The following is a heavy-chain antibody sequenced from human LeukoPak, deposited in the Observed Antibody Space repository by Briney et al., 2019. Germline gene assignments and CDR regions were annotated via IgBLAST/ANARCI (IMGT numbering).Heavy chain of an antibody. CDR1: GGTFSSYA. Sequence: GASVKVSCKASGGTFSSYAISWVRQATGQGLEWLGWMNPNSGNTGYAQNFQGRVTMTRDTSIDTAYMELTSLRYEDTAVYYCARDYYGSKSSSFDPWGQGTLVTVSS. V-gene: IGHV1-8*02. D-gene: IGHD3-10*01. J-gene: IGHJ5*02. CDR2: MNPNSGNT. CDR3: ARDYYGSKSSSFDP.